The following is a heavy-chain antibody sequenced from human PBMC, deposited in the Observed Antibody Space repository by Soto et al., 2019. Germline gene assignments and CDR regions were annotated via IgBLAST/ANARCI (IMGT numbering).Heavy chain of an antibody. Sequence: GASVKVSCKASGGTFSSYAISWVRQAPGQGLEWMGGIIPIFGTANYAQKFQGRVTITADKSTSTAYMELSSLRSEDTAVYYCARFPXRYDSSGYYGNYWYFDLWGRGTLVTVSS. CDR2: IIPIFGTA. J-gene: IGHJ2*01. CDR3: ARFPXRYDSSGYYGNYWYFDL. V-gene: IGHV1-69*06. CDR1: GGTFSSYA. D-gene: IGHD3-22*01.